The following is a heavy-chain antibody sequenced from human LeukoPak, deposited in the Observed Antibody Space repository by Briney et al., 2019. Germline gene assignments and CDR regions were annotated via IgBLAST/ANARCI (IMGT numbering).Heavy chain of an antibody. CDR2: LTTDGGST. CDR1: GFAFSSHD. Sequence: GGSLRLSCAASGFAFSSHDMSWVRQAPGKGLEWVSSLTTDGGSTEYADSVKGRFTISRDNSKNTLYLQMNSLRAEDTALYFCAKSLVRWAFDYWGRGALVSVSS. CDR3: AKSLVRWAFDY. V-gene: IGHV3-23*01. D-gene: IGHD1-26*01. J-gene: IGHJ4*01.